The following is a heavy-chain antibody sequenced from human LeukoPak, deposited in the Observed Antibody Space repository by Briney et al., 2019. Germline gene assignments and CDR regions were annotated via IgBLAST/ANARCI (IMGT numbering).Heavy chain of an antibody. CDR3: ARGGTYNDILSFDP. CDR2: IYYTGST. CDR1: GGSISYYY. J-gene: IGHJ5*02. D-gene: IGHD3-9*01. Sequence: SETLSLTCTVSGGSISYYYWTWIRQSPGKGLEWIGQIYYTGSTYYNPSLKRRVTISVDTSRNQFSPTLTSVTAADTAVYHCARGGTYNDILSFDPWGQGTLVTVSS. V-gene: IGHV4-59*01.